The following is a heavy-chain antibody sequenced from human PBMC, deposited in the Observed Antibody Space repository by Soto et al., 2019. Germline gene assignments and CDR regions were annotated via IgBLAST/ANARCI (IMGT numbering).Heavy chain of an antibody. V-gene: IGHV4-39*01. CDR3: ARRPLVRGIIPDYYDS. J-gene: IGHJ4*02. Sequence: PSETLSLTCTVSGGSINNSSFYWGWVRQPPGKRLEWIGSIYYSGSAYYNPSLKSRLTISVDTSKNQFSLNLSSVTAADTAVYFCARRPLVRGIIPDYYDSWGQGTLVTVSS. CDR1: GGSINNSSFY. CDR2: IYYSGSA. D-gene: IGHD3-10*01.